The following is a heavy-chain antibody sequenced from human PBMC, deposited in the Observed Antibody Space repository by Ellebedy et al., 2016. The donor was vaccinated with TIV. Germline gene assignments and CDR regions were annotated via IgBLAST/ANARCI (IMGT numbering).Heavy chain of an antibody. V-gene: IGHV1-18*01. CDR1: GFTFTSFG. Sequence: ASVKVSCKASGFTFTSFGISWVRQAPGHGLEWMGWISAYSGDTKYAQKLQGRVTMTTDTSTATAYMELRGLRSDDPAVYYCARVGWGYSGGEEYWGQGALVIVSS. CDR3: ARVGWGYSGGEEY. J-gene: IGHJ4*02. D-gene: IGHD5-12*01. CDR2: ISAYSGDT.